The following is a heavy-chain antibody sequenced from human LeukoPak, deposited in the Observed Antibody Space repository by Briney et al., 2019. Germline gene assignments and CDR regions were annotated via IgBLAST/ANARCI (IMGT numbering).Heavy chain of an antibody. Sequence: SGGSLRLSCAASGFTFSSYGMHWVRQAPGKGLEWVAFIRYDGSNKYYADSVKGRFTISRGNSKNTLYLQMNSLRAEDTAVYYCAKVPSGIAARRGDYWGQGTLVTVSS. CDR1: GFTFSSYG. D-gene: IGHD6-6*01. J-gene: IGHJ4*02. CDR3: AKVPSGIAARRGDY. CDR2: IRYDGSNK. V-gene: IGHV3-30*02.